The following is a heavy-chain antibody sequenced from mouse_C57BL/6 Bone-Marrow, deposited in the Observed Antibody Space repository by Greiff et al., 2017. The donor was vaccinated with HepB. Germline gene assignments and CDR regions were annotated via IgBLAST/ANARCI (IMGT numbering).Heavy chain of an antibody. D-gene: IGHD2-2*01. J-gene: IGHJ3*01. V-gene: IGHV5-6*01. CDR1: GFTFSSYG. Sequence: EVKVVESGGDLVKPGGSLKLSCAASGFTFSSYGMSWVRQTPDKRLEWVATISSGGSYTYYPDSVKGRFTISRDNAKNTLYLQMSSLKSEDTAMYYCARHMVTRFAYWGQGTLVTVSA. CDR2: ISSGGSYT. CDR3: ARHMVTRFAY.